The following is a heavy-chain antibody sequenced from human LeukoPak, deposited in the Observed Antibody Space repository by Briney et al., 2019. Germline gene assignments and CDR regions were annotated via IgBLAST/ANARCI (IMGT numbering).Heavy chain of an antibody. D-gene: IGHD3-10*01. Sequence: GASVKVSCKASGYTFTSYDINWVRQATGQGLEWMGWMNPNSGNTGYAQKFQGRVTITRNTSISTAYMELSSLRSEDTAVYYCARGRQVRGVPSFGYWGQGTLVTVSS. J-gene: IGHJ4*02. V-gene: IGHV1-8*03. CDR3: ARGRQVRGVPSFGY. CDR1: GYTFTSYD. CDR2: MNPNSGNT.